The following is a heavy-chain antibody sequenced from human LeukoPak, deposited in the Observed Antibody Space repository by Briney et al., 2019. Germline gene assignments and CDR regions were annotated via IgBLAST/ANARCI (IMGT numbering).Heavy chain of an antibody. CDR2: ISYDGSNN. D-gene: IGHD2-15*01. CDR1: GFTFSNYG. J-gene: IGHJ4*02. Sequence: GGSLRLSCAASGFTFSNYGMHWVRQAPGKGLEWVTFISYDGSNNYYADSVKGRFTISRDNSKNTLYLQMNSLRAEDTAVYFCAKDPPGCSGGSCYYFDYWGQGTLVTVSS. V-gene: IGHV3-30*18. CDR3: AKDPPGCSGGSCYYFDY.